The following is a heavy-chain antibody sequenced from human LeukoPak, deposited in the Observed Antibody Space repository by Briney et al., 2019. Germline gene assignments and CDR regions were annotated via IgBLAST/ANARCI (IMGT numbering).Heavy chain of an antibody. J-gene: IGHJ4*02. CDR3: ARDSGYNAFDY. D-gene: IGHD5-12*01. CDR1: GFTFNTYW. V-gene: IGHV3-7*05. CDR2: INQDGSEK. Sequence: GGSLRLSCAASGFTFNTYWMTRVRQAPGKGLEWVAKINQDGSEKYYVDSVKGRFTISRDNAKNSLYLQMNSLRAEDTAVYYCARDSGYNAFDYWGQGTLVTVSS.